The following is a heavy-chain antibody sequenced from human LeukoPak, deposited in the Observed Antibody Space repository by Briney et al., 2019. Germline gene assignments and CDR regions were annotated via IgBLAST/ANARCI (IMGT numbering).Heavy chain of an antibody. CDR3: AKDLWSSSYDY. CDR1: GFTFSSYS. D-gene: IGHD6-13*01. CDR2: ISSSSSYI. Sequence: GGSLRLSCAASGFTFSSYSMNWVRQAPGKGLEWVSSISSSSSYIYYADSVKGRFTISRDNSKNTLYLQMNSLRAEDTAVYYCAKDLWSSSYDYWGQGTLVTVSS. V-gene: IGHV3-21*04. J-gene: IGHJ4*02.